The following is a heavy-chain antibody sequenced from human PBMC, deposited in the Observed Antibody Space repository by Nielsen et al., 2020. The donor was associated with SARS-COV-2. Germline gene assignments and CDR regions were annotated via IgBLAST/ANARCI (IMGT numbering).Heavy chain of an antibody. V-gene: IGHV3-30-3*01. CDR1: GFTFSSYA. CDR2: ISYDGSNK. Sequence: GGSLRLSCAASGFTFSSYAMHWVRQAPGKGLEWVAVISYDGSNKYYADSVKGRFTISRDNSKNTLYLQMNSPRAEDTAVYYCAKSGFIVAGVYHGLDVWGHGTTVTVSS. J-gene: IGHJ6*02. CDR3: AKSGFIVAGVYHGLDV. D-gene: IGHD5-12*01.